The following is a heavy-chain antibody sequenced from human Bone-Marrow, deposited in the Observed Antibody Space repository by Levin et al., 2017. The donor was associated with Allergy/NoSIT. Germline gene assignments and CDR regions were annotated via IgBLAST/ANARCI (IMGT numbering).Heavy chain of an antibody. CDR3: ARTVTLAPEFDY. CDR1: GGSISSGSYY. D-gene: IGHD4-17*01. V-gene: IGHV4-61*02. Sequence: SETLSLTCTVSGGSISSGSYYWSWIRQPAGKGLEWIGRIYTSGSTNYNPSLKSRVTISVDTSKNQFSLKLSSVTAADTAVYYCARTVTLAPEFDYWGQGTLVTVSS. CDR2: IYTSGST. J-gene: IGHJ4*02.